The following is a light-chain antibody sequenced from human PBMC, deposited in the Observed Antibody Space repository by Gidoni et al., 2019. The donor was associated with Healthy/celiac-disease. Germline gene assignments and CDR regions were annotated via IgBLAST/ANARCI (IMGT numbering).Light chain of an antibody. CDR1: QSGSSN. J-gene: IGKJ1*01. V-gene: IGKV3-15*01. CDR3: QQYNNWPPGT. Sequence: EIVMTQPPATLSVSPGERATLSCRASQSGSSNLAWYQQKPGQAPRLLIYGASTRATSIPARFSGSGSGTEFTLTISSLQSEDFAVYYCQQYNNWPPGTFGQGTKVEIK. CDR2: GAS.